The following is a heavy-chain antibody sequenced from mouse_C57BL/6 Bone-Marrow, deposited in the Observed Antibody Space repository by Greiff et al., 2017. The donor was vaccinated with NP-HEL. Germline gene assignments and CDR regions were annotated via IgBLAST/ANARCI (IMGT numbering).Heavy chain of an antibody. CDR1: GYAFSSSW. CDR2: IYPGDGDT. V-gene: IGHV1-82*01. Sequence: LEESGPELVKPGASVKISCKASGYAFSSSWMNWVKQRPGKGLEWIGRIYPGDGDTNYTGKFKGKATLTADKSSSTAYMQLSSLTSEDSAVYFCARARFDYFDYWGQGTTLTVSS. J-gene: IGHJ2*01. CDR3: ARARFDYFDY.